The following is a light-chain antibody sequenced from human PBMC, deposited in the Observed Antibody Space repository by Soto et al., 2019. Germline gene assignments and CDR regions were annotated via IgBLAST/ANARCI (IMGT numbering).Light chain of an antibody. CDR3: QQRYNWPNT. V-gene: IGKV3-11*01. CDR2: DAS. CDR1: QSVGTY. Sequence: EIVLTQSPATLSLSPGERATLSCRASQSVGTYLAWYQHNPGQAPRLLIYDASNRATGIPARFSGSGSGTDVTLTISSPEHEDFAVYYCQQRYNWPNTFGQGTKLEIK. J-gene: IGKJ2*01.